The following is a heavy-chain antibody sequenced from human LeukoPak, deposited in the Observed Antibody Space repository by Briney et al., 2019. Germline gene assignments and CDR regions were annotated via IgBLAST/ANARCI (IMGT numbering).Heavy chain of an antibody. V-gene: IGHV3-7*01. Sequence: GGSLRLSCAASGFIFSSRWMSWVRQAPGKGLEWVANIKRDGSGEYYVDSAKGRFTISRDNAKNSLYLQMNSLRAEDTAVYYCASLLGDKTIFDYWGQGTLVTVSS. J-gene: IGHJ4*02. D-gene: IGHD1-26*01. CDR2: IKRDGSGE. CDR3: ASLLGDKTIFDY. CDR1: GFIFSSRW.